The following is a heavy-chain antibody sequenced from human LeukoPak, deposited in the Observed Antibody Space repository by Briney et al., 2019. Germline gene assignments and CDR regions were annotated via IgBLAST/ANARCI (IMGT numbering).Heavy chain of an antibody. CDR3: ARDLVAATGGGDY. V-gene: IGHV1-69*04. J-gene: IGHJ4*02. CDR1: GYTFTSYY. CDR2: IIPILGIA. D-gene: IGHD5-12*01. Sequence: ASVKVSCKASGYTFTSYYMHWVRQAPGQGLEWMGRIIPILGIANYAQKFQGRVTITADKSTSTAYMELSSLRSEDTAVYYCARDLVAATGGGDYWGQGTLVTVSS.